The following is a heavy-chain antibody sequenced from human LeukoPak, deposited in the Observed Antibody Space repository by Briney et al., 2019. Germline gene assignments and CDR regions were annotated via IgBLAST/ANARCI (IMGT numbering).Heavy chain of an antibody. J-gene: IGHJ5*02. CDR2: ITGDGET. CDR1: GFTFDDYV. CDR3: AKVQWFIQDWFAL. V-gene: IGHV3-43*02. D-gene: IGHD3-22*01. Sequence: GGSLRLSCVASGFTFDDYVMHWVRQGPGKSLEWVSAITGDGETYYSDSLKGRFIISRDNPKNTLYLQLNNLTTEDTAFYYCAKVQWFIQDWFALWGQGALVSVSS.